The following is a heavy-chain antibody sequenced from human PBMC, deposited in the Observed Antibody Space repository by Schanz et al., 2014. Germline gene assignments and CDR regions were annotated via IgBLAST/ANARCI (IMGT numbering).Heavy chain of an antibody. CDR1: GFTFSSYG. V-gene: IGHV3-NL1*01. J-gene: IGHJ6*02. CDR2: ISSGSSYA. CDR3: AKGMGYCSGGTCYDYYYYGLDV. Sequence: QVQLVESGGGVVQPGGSLRLSCAASGFTFSSYGMHWVRQAPGKGLEWVSDISSGSSYANYADSVKGRFTISRDNSENTLYLQMNSLSADDTAVFYCAKGMGYCSGGTCYDYYYYGLDVWGQGTTVTVSS. D-gene: IGHD2-15*01.